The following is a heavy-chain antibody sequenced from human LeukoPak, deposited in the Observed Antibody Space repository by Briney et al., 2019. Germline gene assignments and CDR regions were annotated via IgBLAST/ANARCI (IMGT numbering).Heavy chain of an antibody. Sequence: KPSETLSLTCTVSGGSITGYYWSWIRQPPGKGLEWIGYVFYSGGTLYNPSLQSRVTISVDTSKTQFSLKLTSVTAADTAVYYCARHITVSYDAFDLWGRETMVTVSS. CDR1: GGSITGYY. CDR2: VFYSGGT. CDR3: ARHITVSYDAFDL. V-gene: IGHV4-59*08. D-gene: IGHD6-19*01. J-gene: IGHJ3*01.